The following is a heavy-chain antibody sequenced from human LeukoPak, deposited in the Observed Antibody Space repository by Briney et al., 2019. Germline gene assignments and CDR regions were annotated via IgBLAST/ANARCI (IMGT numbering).Heavy chain of an antibody. Sequence: GGYLRRYCAASGFTFSSYWMHWVRQAPGQGLVWVSRINSDGSSTSYADSVKGRFTISRDNAKNTLYLQMNSLRAEDTAVYYCARAGAYCSSTSCYTGRFVGFDYWGQGTLVTVSS. CDR3: ARAGAYCSSTSCYTGRFVGFDY. V-gene: IGHV3-74*01. CDR2: INSDGSST. CDR1: GFTFSSYW. D-gene: IGHD2-2*02. J-gene: IGHJ4*02.